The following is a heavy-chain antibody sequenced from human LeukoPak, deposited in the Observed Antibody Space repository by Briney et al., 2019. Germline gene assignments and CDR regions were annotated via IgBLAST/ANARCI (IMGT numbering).Heavy chain of an antibody. CDR2: INHSGSA. J-gene: IGHJ4*02. D-gene: IGHD5-12*01. Sequence: PSETLSLTCAVYGGSFSGYYWSWIRQPPGKGLEWIGEINHSGSANYNPSLKSRVTTSVDTSKNQFSLKLSSVTAADTAVYYCARGTGSGMNVDIVATAYFDYWGQGTLVTVSS. CDR3: ARGTGSGMNVDIVATAYFDY. CDR1: GGSFSGYY. V-gene: IGHV4-34*01.